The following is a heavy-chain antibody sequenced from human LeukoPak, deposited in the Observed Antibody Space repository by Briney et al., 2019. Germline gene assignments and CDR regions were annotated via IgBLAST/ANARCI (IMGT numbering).Heavy chain of an antibody. CDR3: TKVGVYSNFYFDY. CDR1: GFTFSSYA. D-gene: IGHD4-11*01. V-gene: IGHV3-23*01. CDR2: ISGSGGST. Sequence: GGSLRLSCAASGFTFSSYAMGWVRQAPGKGLEWVSGISGSGGSTYYADSVKGRFTLSRDNSKNTLYLQMNSLRAEDTAVYYCTKVGVYSNFYFDYWGQGILVTVSS. J-gene: IGHJ4*02.